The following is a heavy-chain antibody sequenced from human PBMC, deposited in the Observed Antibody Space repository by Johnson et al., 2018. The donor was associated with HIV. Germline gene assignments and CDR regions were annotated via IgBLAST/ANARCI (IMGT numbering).Heavy chain of an antibody. CDR2: IYSGGSP. D-gene: IGHD3-10*01. Sequence: EVQLVESGGGLIQPGGSLRLSCAASGFTVSSNYMSWVRQAPGKGLEWVSVIYSGGSPYYADSVKGRFTISRDNAKNSLYLQPNSLRAEDTAVYYCALEAVRSTDAFDIWGQGTMVIVSS. CDR1: GFTVSSNY. V-gene: IGHV3-53*01. CDR3: ALEAVRSTDAFDI. J-gene: IGHJ3*02.